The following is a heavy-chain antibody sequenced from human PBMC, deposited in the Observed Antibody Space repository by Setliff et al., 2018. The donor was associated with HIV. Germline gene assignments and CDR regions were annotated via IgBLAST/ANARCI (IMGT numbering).Heavy chain of an antibody. D-gene: IGHD6-6*01. CDR2: ISFGSGYI. V-gene: IGHV3-21*06. CDR3: ARGGPYSSSSDTYDF. Sequence: GGSLRLSCAASGFTFSDYDMNWVRQAPGKGLEWVSSISFGSGYIYYADSVKGRFTISRDNAKNSLYLQMNSLRAEDTAIYYCARGGPYSSSSDTYDFWGQGTLVTVSS. J-gene: IGHJ4*02. CDR1: GFTFSDYD.